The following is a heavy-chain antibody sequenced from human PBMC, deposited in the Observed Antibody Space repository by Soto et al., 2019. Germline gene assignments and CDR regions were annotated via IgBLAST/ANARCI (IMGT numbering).Heavy chain of an antibody. D-gene: IGHD4-17*01. V-gene: IGHV3-7*01. J-gene: IGHJ6*03. CDR3: ARVTKGYGDYSYYYYYMDV. CDR1: GFTFSSYW. Sequence: GGSLRLSCAASGFTFSSYWMSWVRQAPGKGLEWVANIKQDGSEKYYVDSVKGRFTISRDNAKKSLYLQMNSLRAEDTAVYYCARVTKGYGDYSYYYYYMDVWGKGTTVTVSS. CDR2: IKQDGSEK.